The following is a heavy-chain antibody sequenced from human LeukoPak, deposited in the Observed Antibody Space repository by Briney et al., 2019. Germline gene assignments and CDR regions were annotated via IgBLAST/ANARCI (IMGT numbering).Heavy chain of an antibody. Sequence: ASVKVSYKASGYTFTSYDINWVRQATGQGLEWMGWMNPNSGNTGYAQKSQGRVTMTRNTSISTAYMELSSLRSEDTAVYYCARGEVSGVRGYYDPFDYWGQGTLVTVSS. V-gene: IGHV1-8*01. CDR1: GYTFTSYD. CDR3: ARGEVSGVRGYYDPFDY. CDR2: MNPNSGNT. J-gene: IGHJ4*02. D-gene: IGHD3-10*01.